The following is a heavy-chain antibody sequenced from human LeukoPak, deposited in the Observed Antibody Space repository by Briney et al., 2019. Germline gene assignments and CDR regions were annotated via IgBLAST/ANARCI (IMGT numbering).Heavy chain of an antibody. CDR2: ISYDGSNK. J-gene: IGHJ4*02. CDR3: ARGYCSGGSCYYFDY. Sequence: AGRSLRLSCAASGFTFSSYAMHWVRQAPGKGLEWVAVISYDGSNKYYADSVKGRFTISRDNSKNTLYLQMNSLRAEDTAVYYCARGYCSGGSCYYFDYWGQGTLVTVSS. CDR1: GFTFSSYA. V-gene: IGHV3-30-3*01. D-gene: IGHD2-15*01.